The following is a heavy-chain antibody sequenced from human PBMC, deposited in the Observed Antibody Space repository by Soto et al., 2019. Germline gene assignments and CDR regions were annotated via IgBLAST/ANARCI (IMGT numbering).Heavy chain of an antibody. CDR1: GDTFSTYS. Sequence: QVQLVQSGAEVKKPGSSVKVSCKVSGDTFSTYSISWVRQAPGQGLEWLGGIIPILGTPSYAQRFQDRVTITADKDKTTAYMELSSLRSEDTAVYYCARERSSYDRSGYYRPDYWGQGTLVTVSS. V-gene: IGHV1-69*06. J-gene: IGHJ4*02. CDR2: IIPILGTP. CDR3: ARERSSYDRSGYYRPDY. D-gene: IGHD3-22*01.